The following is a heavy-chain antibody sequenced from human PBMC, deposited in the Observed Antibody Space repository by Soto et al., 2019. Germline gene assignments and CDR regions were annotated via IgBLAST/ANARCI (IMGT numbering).Heavy chain of an antibody. CDR2: ISYDGSNT. Sequence: QVQLVEAGGGVVQPGRSLRLSCAASGFTLTYYGMHWVRQAPGKGLEWVAVISYDGSNTDYADSVKGRFTISRDNSKNPRYLQMDSLRPEDTAVYYCAKDMEQGLVRGWFDPWGQGTLVTVSS. CDR1: GFTLTYYG. V-gene: IGHV3-30*18. CDR3: AKDMEQGLVRGWFDP. J-gene: IGHJ5*02. D-gene: IGHD6-19*01.